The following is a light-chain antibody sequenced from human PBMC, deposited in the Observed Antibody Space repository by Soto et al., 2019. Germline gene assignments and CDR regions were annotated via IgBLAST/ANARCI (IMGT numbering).Light chain of an antibody. V-gene: IGKV3D-15*01. Sequence: EIVMTQSPATLSVSPGERGTLSCRASQTVATNLAWYQQKPGQAPRLLIYHASTRATGIPARFSGSGSGTEFTLTISSLQSEDFAVYYCQQYKQCPPWTFGQGTKVDIK. CDR1: QTVATN. CDR3: QQYKQCPPWT. J-gene: IGKJ1*01. CDR2: HAS.